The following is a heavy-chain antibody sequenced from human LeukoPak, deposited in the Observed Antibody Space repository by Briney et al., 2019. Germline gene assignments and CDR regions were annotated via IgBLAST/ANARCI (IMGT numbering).Heavy chain of an antibody. CDR3: ARNSCSGSSCYENRGYFDY. V-gene: IGHV4-61*02. J-gene: IGHJ4*02. CDR1: GGSISSGSYY. D-gene: IGHD2-15*01. CDR2: IYISGST. Sequence: SETLSLTCTVSGGSISSGSYYWSWIRQPAGKGLEWIGRIYISGSTNYNPSLKSRVTISVDTSKNQFSLNLSSVTAADTAVYYCARNSCSGSSCYENRGYFDYWGQGTLVTVSS.